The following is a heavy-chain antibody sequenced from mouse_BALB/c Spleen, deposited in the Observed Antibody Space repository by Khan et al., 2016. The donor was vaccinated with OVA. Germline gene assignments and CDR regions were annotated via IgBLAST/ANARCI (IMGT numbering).Heavy chain of an antibody. V-gene: IGHV3-2*02. J-gene: IGHJ2*01. CDR1: GYSITTDYA. CDR3: AGVDGGDFDY. CDR2: IRYNGNT. D-gene: IGHD2-3*01. Sequence: EVKLQESGPGLVKPSPSLSLTCTVTGYSITTDYAWNWIRQFPGNKLECMGFIRYNGNTKYNPSLKSRISITRDTSKNQFFLQLKSVTTEDTARQYGAGVDGGDFDYWGQDTTLTVSS.